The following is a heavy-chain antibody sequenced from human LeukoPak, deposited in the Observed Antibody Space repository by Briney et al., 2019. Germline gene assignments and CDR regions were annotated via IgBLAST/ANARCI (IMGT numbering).Heavy chain of an antibody. D-gene: IGHD3-3*01. Sequence: PSETLSLTCAVYGGSFSGYYWSWIRQPPGKGLEWIGEINHSGSTNYNPSLKSRVTISVDTSKNQFSLKLSSVTAADTAVYYCASILPAYYDFWSGYYTTNDAFDIWGRGTMVTVSS. J-gene: IGHJ3*02. CDR3: ASILPAYYDFWSGYYTTNDAFDI. CDR1: GGSFSGYY. CDR2: INHSGST. V-gene: IGHV4-34*01.